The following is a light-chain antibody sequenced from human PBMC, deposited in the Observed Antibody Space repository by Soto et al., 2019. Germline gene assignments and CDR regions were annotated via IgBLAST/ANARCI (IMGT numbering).Light chain of an antibody. Sequence: DIQMTQSPPSLSASVGDRVTITCQASHDIGNSLNWYQHKPGKAPKLVIYDAYKLETGVPSTFSRSGFGTDFTFTISSLRPEDIATYYCQKSDHLPLFGPGTKVDIK. CDR2: DAY. J-gene: IGKJ3*01. V-gene: IGKV1-33*01. CDR3: QKSDHLPL. CDR1: HDIGNS.